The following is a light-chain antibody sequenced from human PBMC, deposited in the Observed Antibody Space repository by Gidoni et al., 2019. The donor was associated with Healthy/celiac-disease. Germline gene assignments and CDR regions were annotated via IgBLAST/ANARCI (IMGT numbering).Light chain of an antibody. J-gene: IGLJ2*01. CDR2: DVS. CDR3: SSYTSSSTVV. CDR1: SSDVGGYNS. Sequence: SALTQPASVSGSHGQSTTISCTGTSSDVGGYNSASWYQQHPGKAPKLMIDDVSNRPSGVSNRCSGSKSGNTASLTISGLQAEDEADYYCSSYTSSSTVVFGGGTKLTVL. V-gene: IGLV2-14*03.